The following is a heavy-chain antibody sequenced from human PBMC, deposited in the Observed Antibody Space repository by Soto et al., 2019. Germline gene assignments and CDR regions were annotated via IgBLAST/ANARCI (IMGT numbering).Heavy chain of an antibody. D-gene: IGHD2-8*01. V-gene: IGHV1-69*01. CDR3: ATPLAYAMRGWDGLDV. CDR2: IISIFGTT. CDR1: GGTFSSYV. Sequence: QVQLVQSGAEVKKPGSSVKVSCKASGGTFSSYVIGWVRQAPGQGLEWMGGIISIFGTTHYAQRFQDRVTITADESPSTAYMELSSLRSEDTAEYYCATPLAYAMRGWDGLDVWGQGTTVTVSS. J-gene: IGHJ6*02.